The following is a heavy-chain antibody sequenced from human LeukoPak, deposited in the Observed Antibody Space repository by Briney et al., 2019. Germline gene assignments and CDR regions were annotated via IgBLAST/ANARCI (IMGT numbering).Heavy chain of an antibody. V-gene: IGHV1-69*10. CDR2: IVPVVDIP. J-gene: IGHJ3*02. CDR3: ARSGGVTYGVYGVGRSFDI. CDR1: GGTFNTFT. D-gene: IGHD4-17*01. Sequence: GASVKVSCKASGGTFNTFTFNWVRQAPGQGLEWMGGIVPVVDIPNFAPKFQGRVTITADKSTNTVYMELTSLNFEDMAVYYCARSGGVTYGVYGVGRSFDIWGQGTMVTVSS.